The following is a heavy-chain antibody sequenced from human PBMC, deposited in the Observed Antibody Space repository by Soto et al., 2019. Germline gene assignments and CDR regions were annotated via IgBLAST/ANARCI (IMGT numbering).Heavy chain of an antibody. V-gene: IGHV3-23*01. D-gene: IGHD3-9*01. CDR2: VSGSGDTT. CDR3: ARDTGLVDPMDV. Sequence: EVQLLESGGGLVQHGGSLRLSCAASGFTFNNYAMSWVRQAPGKGLEWVSAVSGSGDTTYYADSVKGRFTISRDSSKNTLYLQMNSLRAEDTALYYCARDTGLVDPMDVWGQGTTVTVSS. CDR1: GFTFNNYA. J-gene: IGHJ6*02.